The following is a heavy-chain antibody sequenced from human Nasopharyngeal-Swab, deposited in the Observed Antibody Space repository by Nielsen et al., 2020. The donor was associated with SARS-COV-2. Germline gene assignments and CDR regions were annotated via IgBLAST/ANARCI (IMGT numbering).Heavy chain of an antibody. Sequence: RQAPGKALGWLAHIFSNDEKSYSTSLKSRPTISKDTSKSQVVLTMTNMDPVDTATYYCARIDYDYVWGSYRYTGGYFDYWGQGTLVTVSS. V-gene: IGHV2-26*01. J-gene: IGHJ4*02. CDR2: IFSNDEK. D-gene: IGHD3-16*02. CDR3: ARIDYDYVWGSYRYTGGYFDY.